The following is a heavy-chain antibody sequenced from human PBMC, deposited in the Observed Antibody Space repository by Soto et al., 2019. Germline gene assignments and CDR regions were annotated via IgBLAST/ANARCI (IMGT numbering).Heavy chain of an antibody. D-gene: IGHD3-22*01. J-gene: IGHJ4*02. CDR3: ARDYYDSSGYIVASDY. CDR1: GYTFTSYG. V-gene: IGHV1-18*01. CDR2: ISAYNGNT. Sequence: ASVKVSCKASGYTFTSYGISWVRQAPGQGLEWMGWISAYNGNTNYAQKHQGRVTMTTDTSTSTAYMELRSLRSDDTAVYYCARDYYDSSGYIVASDYWGQGTLVTVSS.